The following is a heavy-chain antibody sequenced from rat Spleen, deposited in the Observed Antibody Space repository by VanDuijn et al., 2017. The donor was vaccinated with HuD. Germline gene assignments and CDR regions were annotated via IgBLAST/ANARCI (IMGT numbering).Heavy chain of an antibody. D-gene: IGHD1-9*01. CDR1: GFTFSDYY. CDR2: ISPDGGGT. Sequence: EVHLVESGGGLVQPGRSLKLSCTASGFTFSDYYMAWVRQAPKKGLEWVASISPDGGGTYYPDSVKGRFTISRDNAENTVYLQMNSLRSEDTATYYCAKDREYYGYNSFGYWGQGVMVTVSS. V-gene: IGHV5-20*01. CDR3: AKDREYYGYNSFGY. J-gene: IGHJ2*01.